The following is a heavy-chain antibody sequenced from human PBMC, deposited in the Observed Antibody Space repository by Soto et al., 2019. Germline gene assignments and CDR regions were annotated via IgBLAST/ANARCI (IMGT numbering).Heavy chain of an antibody. CDR3: VSLICKTWLDT. Sequence: QVHLQQSGPGLVKPSQTLSLTCDISGESVSTNTATWDWIRQSPSRGLEWLGRTYSRSKWFYDYVIAVRTRTTLTPYTALNLVFHRLNSVATDDTSVYQCVSLICKTWLDTWGQGTLVTVSS. D-gene: IGHD2-2*01. V-gene: IGHV6-1*01. CDR1: GESVSTNTAT. J-gene: IGHJ5*02. CDR2: TYSRSKWFY.